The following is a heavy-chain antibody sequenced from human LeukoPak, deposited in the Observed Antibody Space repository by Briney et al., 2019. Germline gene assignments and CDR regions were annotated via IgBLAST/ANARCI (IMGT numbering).Heavy chain of an antibody. Sequence: TETLSLTFTVPGASISSYYGSWIRQPAGKGLEWIGRIHPSGSTNYDPSLKSRVTLSVDTSKNQFSLKLSAVTAADTAVYYCARGPPPEFDYWGRGTLVTVS. V-gene: IGHV4-4*07. CDR2: IHPSGST. J-gene: IGHJ4*02. CDR3: ARGPPPEFDY. CDR1: GASISSYY.